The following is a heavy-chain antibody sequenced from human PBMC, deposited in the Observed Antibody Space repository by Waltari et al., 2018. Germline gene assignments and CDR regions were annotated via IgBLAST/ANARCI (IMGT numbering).Heavy chain of an antibody. V-gene: IGHV4-34*01. CDR3: ARHKGITIFGRGGINWFDP. CDR1: GGSFSGYY. Sequence: QVQLQQWGAGLLKPSETLSLTCAVYGGSFSGYYWSWIRQPPGKGLEWIGEIHHSGSTNYNPSLKSRVTISVDTSKNQFSLKLSSVTAADTAVYYCARHKGITIFGRGGINWFDPWGQGTLVTVSS. CDR2: IHHSGST. J-gene: IGHJ5*02. D-gene: IGHD3-3*01.